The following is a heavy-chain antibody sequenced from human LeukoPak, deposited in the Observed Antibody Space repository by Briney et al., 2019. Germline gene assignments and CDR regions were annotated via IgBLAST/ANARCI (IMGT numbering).Heavy chain of an antibody. J-gene: IGHJ6*02. CDR3: ARVMGLRNPHGMDV. D-gene: IGHD1-14*01. V-gene: IGHV3-7*01. CDR1: GFTFSSYW. CDR2: IKQDGSEK. Sequence: PGGSLRLSCAASGFTFSSYWMSWVRQAPGKGLEWVANIKQDGSEKYYVDSVKGRFTISRDNAKNSLYLQMNSLRAEDTAVYYCARVMGLRNPHGMDVWGQGTTVTVSS.